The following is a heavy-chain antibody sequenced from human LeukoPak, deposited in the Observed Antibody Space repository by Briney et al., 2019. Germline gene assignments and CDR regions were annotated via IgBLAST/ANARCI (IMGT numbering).Heavy chain of an antibody. D-gene: IGHD3-22*01. Sequence: SETLSLTCTVSGGSISSSSYYWGWIRQPPGKGLEWIGSIYYSGSTYYNPSLKSRVTISVDTSKNQFSLKLSSVTAADTAVYYCARRRRYYYDSSGPNPFFDYWGQGTLVTVSS. CDR1: GGSISSSSYY. CDR3: ARRRRYYYDSSGPNPFFDY. CDR2: IYYSGST. V-gene: IGHV4-39*01. J-gene: IGHJ4*02.